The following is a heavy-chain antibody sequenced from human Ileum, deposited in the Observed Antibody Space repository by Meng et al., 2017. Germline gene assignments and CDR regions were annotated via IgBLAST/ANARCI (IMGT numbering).Heavy chain of an antibody. V-gene: IGHV4-61*08. CDR1: GGSVSTSGYQ. CDR2: AGT. J-gene: IGHJ4*02. Sequence: QVYQGESGPGMVRALECLSLICTVSGGSVSTSGYQWGWIRQPPGKGLGWIGYAGTNYNPSLNSRVTISVDTSKRQFSLKLTSVTAADTAVYYCARDHWGSLDYWGKGILVTVSS. D-gene: IGHD7-27*01. CDR3: ARDHWGSLDY.